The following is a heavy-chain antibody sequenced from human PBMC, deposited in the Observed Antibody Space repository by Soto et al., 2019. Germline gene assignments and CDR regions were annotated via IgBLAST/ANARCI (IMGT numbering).Heavy chain of an antibody. V-gene: IGHV3-13*01. CDR2: IKSAGET. CDR3: ARASEGGFDP. Sequence: PGGSLRLSCAASGFTFSYYDMHWVRQPIGQSLEWVSMIKSAGETFYLGSVKGRFTISRENAKNSLYLQMNTLRAGDTAVYYCARASEGGFDPWGQGTLVTVSS. CDR1: GFTFSYYD. J-gene: IGHJ5*02.